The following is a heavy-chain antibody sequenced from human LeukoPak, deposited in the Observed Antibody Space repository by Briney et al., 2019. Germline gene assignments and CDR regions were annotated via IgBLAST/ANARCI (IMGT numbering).Heavy chain of an antibody. J-gene: IGHJ4*02. CDR3: ARFTPAGAFFDY. CDR2: IYSGGST. Sequence: PGGSLRLSCAASGFTVSSNYMSWVRQAPGKGLEWVSVIYSGGSTYYADSVTGRFTISRDNSKNTLYLQMNSLRAEDTAVYYCARFTPAGAFFDYWGQGTLVTVSS. V-gene: IGHV3-53*01. D-gene: IGHD1-26*01. CDR1: GFTVSSNY.